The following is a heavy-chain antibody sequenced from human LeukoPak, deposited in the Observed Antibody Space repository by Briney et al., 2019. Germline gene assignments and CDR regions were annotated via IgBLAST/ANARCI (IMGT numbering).Heavy chain of an antibody. Sequence: SGPTLVNPTQTLTLTCTFSGFSLSTSGVGVGWIRQPPGKALEWLALIYWNDDKRYSPSLKSRLTITKDTSKNQVVLTMTNMDPVDTATYYCAHSGGKGIVVVTAMFNYWGQGTLVTVSS. V-gene: IGHV2-5*01. CDR2: IYWNDDK. CDR3: AHSGGKGIVVVTAMFNY. D-gene: IGHD2-21*02. CDR1: GFSLSTSGVG. J-gene: IGHJ4*02.